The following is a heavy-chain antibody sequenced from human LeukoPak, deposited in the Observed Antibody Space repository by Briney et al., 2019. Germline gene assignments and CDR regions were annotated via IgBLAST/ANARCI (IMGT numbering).Heavy chain of an antibody. CDR1: GGTFSSYA. D-gene: IGHD2-21*02. CDR3: AIIGGDWPRSPFDY. V-gene: IGHV1-69*04. Sequence: RASVKVSCKASGGTFSSYAISWVRQAPGQGLEWMGRIIPILGIANYAQKFQGRVTITADKSTSTAYMELSSLRAEDTAVYYCAIIGGDWPRSPFDYWGQGTLVTVSS. CDR2: IIPILGIA. J-gene: IGHJ4*02.